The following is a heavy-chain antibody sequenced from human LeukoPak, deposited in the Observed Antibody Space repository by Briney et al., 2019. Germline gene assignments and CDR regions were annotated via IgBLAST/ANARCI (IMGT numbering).Heavy chain of an antibody. J-gene: IGHJ4*02. CDR2: ISGSGGST. D-gene: IGHD1-1*01. Sequence: GGCLRLSCAASGFTFSTYVMSWVRQAPGKGLEWVSAISGSGGSTYYADSVKGRFTISRDNSKNTLYLQMNSLGADDTAVYYCAKGNWRYFDYWGQGTLVTVSS. CDR1: GFTFSTYV. CDR3: AKGNWRYFDY. V-gene: IGHV3-23*01.